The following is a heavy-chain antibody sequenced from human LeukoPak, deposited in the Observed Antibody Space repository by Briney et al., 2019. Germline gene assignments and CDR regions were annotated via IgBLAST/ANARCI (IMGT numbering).Heavy chain of an antibody. V-gene: IGHV3-30*02. CDR2: IRYDGSNK. D-gene: IGHD6-13*01. J-gene: IGHJ4*02. Sequence: PGGSLRPSCAASGFTFSSYGMHWVRQAPGKGLEWVAFIRYDGSNKYYADSVKGRFTISRDNSKNTLYLQMNSLRAEDTAVYYCAKVSPPSIAAAGTPFDYWGQGTLVTVSS. CDR1: GFTFSSYG. CDR3: AKVSPPSIAAAGTPFDY.